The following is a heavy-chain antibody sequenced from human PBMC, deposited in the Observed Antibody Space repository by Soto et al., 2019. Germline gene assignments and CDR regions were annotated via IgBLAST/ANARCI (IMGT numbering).Heavy chain of an antibody. CDR2: ISYDGSNK. CDR1: GFTFSSYA. CDR3: ARGLLGDCSSTSCYLVSYFDY. V-gene: IGHV3-30-3*01. Sequence: QVQLVESGGGVVQPGRSLRLSCAASGFTFSSYAMHWVRQAPGKGPEWVAVISYDGSNKYYADSVKGRFTISRDNSKNTLYLQMNSLRAEDTVVYYCARGLLGDCSSTSCYLVSYFDYWGQGTLVTVSS. J-gene: IGHJ4*02. D-gene: IGHD2-2*01.